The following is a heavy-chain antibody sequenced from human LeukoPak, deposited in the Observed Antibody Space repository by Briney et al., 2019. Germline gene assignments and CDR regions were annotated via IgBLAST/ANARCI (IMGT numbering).Heavy chain of an antibody. Sequence: SETLSLTCAVSGGSISSGGYYWSWIRRPPGKGLEWVGYMYNSGTTYYSPSLKSRVTISVDTSKNQLSLKLSSVTAADTAVYYCARDQGYSYDYWGQGTLVTVSS. V-gene: IGHV4-61*08. J-gene: IGHJ4*02. CDR1: GGSISSGGYY. D-gene: IGHD3-10*01. CDR3: ARDQGYSYDY. CDR2: MYNSGTT.